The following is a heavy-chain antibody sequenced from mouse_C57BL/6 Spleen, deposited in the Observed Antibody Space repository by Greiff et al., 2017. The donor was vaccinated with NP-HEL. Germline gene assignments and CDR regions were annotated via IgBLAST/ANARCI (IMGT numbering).Heavy chain of an antibody. CDR1: GYTFTSYW. D-gene: IGHD1-1*01. CDR2: IDPSVSYT. V-gene: IGHV1-59*01. J-gene: IGHJ2*01. CDR3: ARQGTVVAPFDY. Sequence: QVQLQQPGAELVRPGTSVKLSCKASGYTFTSYWMHWVKQRPGQGLEWIGVIDPSVSYTNYNQKFKGKATLTVDTSSSTAYMQLSSLTSEDSAVYYCARQGTVVAPFDYWGQGTTLTVSS.